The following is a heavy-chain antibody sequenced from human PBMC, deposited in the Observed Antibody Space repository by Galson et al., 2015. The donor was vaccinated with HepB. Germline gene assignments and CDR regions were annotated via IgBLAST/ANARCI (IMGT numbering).Heavy chain of an antibody. D-gene: IGHD2-2*01. V-gene: IGHV1-69*13. CDR1: GGTFSSYA. Sequence: SVKVSCKASGGTFSSYAISWVRQAPGQGLEWMGGIIPIFGTANYAQKFQGRVTITADESTSTAYMELSSLRSEDTAVYYCARDIVVVPAAGGSNWFDPWGQGTLVTVSS. J-gene: IGHJ5*02. CDR3: ARDIVVVPAAGGSNWFDP. CDR2: IIPIFGTA.